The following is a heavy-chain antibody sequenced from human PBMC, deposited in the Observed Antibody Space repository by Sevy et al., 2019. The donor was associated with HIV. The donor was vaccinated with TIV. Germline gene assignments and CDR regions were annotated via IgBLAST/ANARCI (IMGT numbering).Heavy chain of an antibody. J-gene: IGHJ4*02. CDR1: GFTFSSYA. D-gene: IGHD6-13*01. CDR2: ISYDGSNK. CDR3: ARDRESSSWYRGPTYYFDY. V-gene: IGHV3-30-3*01. Sequence: GGSLRLSCAASGFTFSSYAMHWVRQAPGTGLEWVAVISYDGSNKYYADSVKGRFTISRDNSKNTLYLQMNSLRAEDTAVYYCARDRESSSWYRGPTYYFDYWGQRTLVTVSS.